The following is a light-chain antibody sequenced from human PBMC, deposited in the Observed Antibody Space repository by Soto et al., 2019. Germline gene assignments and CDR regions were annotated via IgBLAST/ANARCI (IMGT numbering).Light chain of an antibody. Sequence: QCLVTLPPSVSAAPGQRFTIACSGSISNIGGNSVSWYQQLPVTAPKLLIYDDDKLPSGIPDRFSGSKSGTSATLGITGFQTGDEADYYCGSWDSSLSAYVFGTGTKVTVL. CDR1: ISNIGGNS. J-gene: IGLJ1*01. CDR3: GSWDSSLSAYV. CDR2: DDD. V-gene: IGLV1-51*01.